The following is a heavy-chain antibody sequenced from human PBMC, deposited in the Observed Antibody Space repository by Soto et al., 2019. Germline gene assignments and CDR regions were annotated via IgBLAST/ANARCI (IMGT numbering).Heavy chain of an antibody. Sequence: ASVKVSCKASGFTFTSSAVQWVRQARGQRLEWIGWIVVGSGNTNYAQKFQERVTITRDMSTSTAYMELSSLRSEDTAVYYCAAGYCSGGSCYSRLYYYYYGMDVWGQGTTVTVSS. D-gene: IGHD2-15*01. V-gene: IGHV1-58*01. CDR1: GFTFTSSA. J-gene: IGHJ6*02. CDR2: IVVGSGNT. CDR3: AAGYCSGGSCYSRLYYYYYGMDV.